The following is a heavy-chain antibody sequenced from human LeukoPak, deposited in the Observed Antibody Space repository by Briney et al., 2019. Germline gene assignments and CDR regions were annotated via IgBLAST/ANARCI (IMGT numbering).Heavy chain of an antibody. D-gene: IGHD2-2*01. J-gene: IGHJ4*02. CDR1: GFTFSSYC. Sequence: GGSLRLSCAASGFTFSSYCMHWVRQAPGKGLVWVSRINSDGSSTSYADSVKGRFTISRDNAKNTLYLQMNSLRAEDAAVYYCARDADIVVVPAAIPFDYWGKGTLVTVSS. CDR3: ARDADIVVVPAAIPFDY. CDR2: INSDGSST. V-gene: IGHV3-74*01.